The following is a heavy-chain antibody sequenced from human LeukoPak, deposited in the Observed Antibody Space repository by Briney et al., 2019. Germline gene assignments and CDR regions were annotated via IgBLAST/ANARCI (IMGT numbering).Heavy chain of an antibody. CDR2: ISSSSRYI. Sequence: GGSLRLSCAASGFTFSSYSMNWVRQAPGQGLAWASSISSSSRYIYYADSVKGRFTISRDNAKNSLYLQMNSLRAEDTAVYYCARGRSGSYSFDYWGQGTLVTVSS. CDR3: ARGRSGSYSFDY. CDR1: GFTFSSYS. D-gene: IGHD3-10*01. V-gene: IGHV3-21*01. J-gene: IGHJ4*02.